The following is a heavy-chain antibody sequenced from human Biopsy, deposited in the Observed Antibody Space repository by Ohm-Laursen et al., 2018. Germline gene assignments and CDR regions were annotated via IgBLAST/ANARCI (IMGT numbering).Heavy chain of an antibody. Sequence: GSLRLSCAASGFTFSDYYMSWIRQAPGKGLEWVSYINSGGTTTDDADTVKGRFTISRDNAKSSLFLQMNSLRAEDTAVYYCARDVEGFYSYAMDVWGQGTTVTVSS. J-gene: IGHJ6*02. CDR1: GFTFSDYY. CDR3: ARDVEGFYSYAMDV. V-gene: IGHV3-11*01. D-gene: IGHD5-24*01. CDR2: INSGGTTT.